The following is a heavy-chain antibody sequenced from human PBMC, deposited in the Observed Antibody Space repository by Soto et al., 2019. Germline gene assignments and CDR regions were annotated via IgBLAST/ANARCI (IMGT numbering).Heavy chain of an antibody. CDR3: ASVYGSGSYYSDA. V-gene: IGHV3-30-3*01. J-gene: IGHJ5*02. CDR1: GFTFSSYA. D-gene: IGHD3-10*01. Sequence: QVQLVESGGGVVQPGRSLRLSCAASGFTFSSYAMHWVRQAPGKGLEWVAVISYDGSNKYYADSVKGRFTISRDNSKNPLYLKMNSLRAEDTAVYYCASVYGSGSYYSDAWGQGTLVTVSS. CDR2: ISYDGSNK.